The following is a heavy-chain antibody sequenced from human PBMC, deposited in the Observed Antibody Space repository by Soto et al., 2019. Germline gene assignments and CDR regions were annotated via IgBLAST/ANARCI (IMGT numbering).Heavy chain of an antibody. CDR2: INHSGIT. CDR3: ARGKPSGYRFGPRNFFYYGMDV. D-gene: IGHD5-18*01. Sequence: SETLSLTCGVFSGSLTDHYRTWIRQTPGKGLEWIGGINHSGITDYNPSLKSRVTLSLDTSKNQFSLKVTALTAADTAVYYCARGKPSGYRFGPRNFFYYGMDVWGPGTTVTVSS. J-gene: IGHJ6*02. CDR1: SGSLTDHY. V-gene: IGHV4-34*01.